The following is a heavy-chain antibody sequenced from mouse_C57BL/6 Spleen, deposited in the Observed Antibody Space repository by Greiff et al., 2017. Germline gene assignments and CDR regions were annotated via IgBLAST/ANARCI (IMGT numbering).Heavy chain of an antibody. CDR2: IYPGSGST. D-gene: IGHD4-1*01. CDR3: ARGKLGDYAMDY. J-gene: IGHJ4*01. Sequence: QVHVKQPGAELVKPGASVKMSCKASGYTFTSYWITWVKQRPGQGLEWIGDIYPGSGSTNYNEKFKSKATLTVDTSSSTAYMQLSSLTSEDSAVYYCARGKLGDYAMDYWGQGTSVTVSS. V-gene: IGHV1-55*01. CDR1: GYTFTSYW.